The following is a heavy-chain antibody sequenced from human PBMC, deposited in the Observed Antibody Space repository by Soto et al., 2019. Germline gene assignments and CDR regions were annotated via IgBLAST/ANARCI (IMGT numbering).Heavy chain of an antibody. J-gene: IGHJ3*02. CDR1: GDSVSSNSAA. CDR3: ARRSIAAAGRHAFDI. Sequence: PSQTLSLTCAISGDSVSSNSAAWNWIRQSPSRGLEWLGRTYYRSKWYNDYAVSVKSRITINPDTSKNQFSLQLNSVTPEDTVLYYCARRSIAAAGRHAFDIWAQGTMFTVSS. D-gene: IGHD6-13*01. V-gene: IGHV6-1*01. CDR2: TYYRSKWYN.